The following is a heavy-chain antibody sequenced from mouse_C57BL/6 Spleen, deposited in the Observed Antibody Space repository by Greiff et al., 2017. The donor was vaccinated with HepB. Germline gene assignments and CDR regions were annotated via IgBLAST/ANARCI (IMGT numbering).Heavy chain of an antibody. CDR3: ARDDYDSWFAY. CDR2: ISYDGSN. J-gene: IGHJ3*01. V-gene: IGHV3-6*01. Sequence: EVKLMESGPGLVKPSQSLSLTCSVTGYSITSGYYWNWIRQFPGNKLEWMGDISYDGSNNYNPSLKNRISITRDTSKNQFFLKLNSVTTEDTATYDCARDDYDSWFAYWGQGTLVTVSA. CDR1: GYSITSGYY. D-gene: IGHD2-4*01.